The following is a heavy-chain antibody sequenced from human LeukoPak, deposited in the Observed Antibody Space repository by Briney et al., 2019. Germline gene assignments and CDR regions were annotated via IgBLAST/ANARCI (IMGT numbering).Heavy chain of an antibody. Sequence: GGSLRLSCAASGFTFSYSYMNWIRQAPGNGPEWVSSISSRGDATNYADSVKGRFAISRDNAKNSLYLQMNSLRAEDTAVYYCARESSGTYYLKQWGQGTLVTVYS. CDR1: GFTFSYSY. CDR2: ISSRGDAT. D-gene: IGHD1-26*01. J-gene: IGHJ4*02. CDR3: ARESSGTYYLKQ. V-gene: IGHV3-11*05.